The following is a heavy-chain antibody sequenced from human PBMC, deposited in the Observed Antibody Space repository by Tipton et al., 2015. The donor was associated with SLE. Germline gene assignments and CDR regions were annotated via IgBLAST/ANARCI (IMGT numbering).Heavy chain of an antibody. J-gene: IGHJ4*02. CDR1: GGSFSGYY. D-gene: IGHD4-23*01. CDR3: ARGSPGGNPSFDY. CDR2: INYSGST. Sequence: TLSLTCAVYGGSFSGYYWSWIRQPPGKGLEWIGEINYSGSTYYNPSLKSRVTISVDTSKNQFSLKLSSVTAADTAVYYCARGSPGGNPSFDYWGQGTLVTVSS. V-gene: IGHV4-34*01.